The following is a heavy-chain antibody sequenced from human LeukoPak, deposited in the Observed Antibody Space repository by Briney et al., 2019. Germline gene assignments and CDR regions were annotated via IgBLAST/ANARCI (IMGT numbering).Heavy chain of an antibody. CDR1: GFTFSSYA. Sequence: GRSLRLSCAASGFTFSSYAMHWVRQAPGKGLEWVAVISYDGSNKYYADSVKGRFTISRDNPKNTLYLQMNSLRAEDTAVYYCARMGIAVAGVFDYWGQGTLVTVSS. D-gene: IGHD6-19*01. CDR3: ARMGIAVAGVFDY. V-gene: IGHV3-30*04. CDR2: ISYDGSNK. J-gene: IGHJ4*02.